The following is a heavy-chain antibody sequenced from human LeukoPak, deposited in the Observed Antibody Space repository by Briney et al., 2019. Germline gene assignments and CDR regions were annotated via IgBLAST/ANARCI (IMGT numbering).Heavy chain of an antibody. CDR1: GYTLTELS. Sequence: GASVKVSCKVSGYTLTELSMHWVRQAPGKGLEWMGGFDPEDGETIYAQKFQGRVTMTEDTSTDTAYMELSSLRSEDTAVYYCATHPPPYGSGSSKGDYWGQGTLVTVSS. V-gene: IGHV1-24*01. D-gene: IGHD3-10*01. CDR3: ATHPPPYGSGSSKGDY. CDR2: FDPEDGET. J-gene: IGHJ4*02.